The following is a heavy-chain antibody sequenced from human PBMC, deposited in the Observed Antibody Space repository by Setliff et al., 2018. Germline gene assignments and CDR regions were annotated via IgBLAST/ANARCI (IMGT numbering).Heavy chain of an antibody. D-gene: IGHD3-3*01. V-gene: IGHV4-59*01. Sequence: PSETLSLTCTVSGGSISSYYWSWIRQPPGKGLEWIGYIYYSGSTNYNPSLKSRAAISVDSSKNQFSLKLRSVTAADTAVYYCARMTGFLYIDVWGKGTPVTVSS. CDR3: ARMTGFLYIDV. J-gene: IGHJ6*03. CDR2: IYYSGST. CDR1: GGSISSYY.